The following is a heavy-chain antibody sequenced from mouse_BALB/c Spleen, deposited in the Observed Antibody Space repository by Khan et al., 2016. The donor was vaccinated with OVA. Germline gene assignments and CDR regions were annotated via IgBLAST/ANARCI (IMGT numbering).Heavy chain of an antibody. CDR1: GFNIKDNY. J-gene: IGHJ2*01. CDR3: ARWPRGY. V-gene: IGHV14-3*02. Sequence: VQLQQSGAELVKPGASVKLSCTASGFNIKDNYMHWVKQRPEQGLEWIGRIDPANGNTEYDPKFQGKATITADTSSNTAYLQLSSLTSEDTAVNYSARWPRGYWGQGTTRTVSS. CDR2: IDPANGNT.